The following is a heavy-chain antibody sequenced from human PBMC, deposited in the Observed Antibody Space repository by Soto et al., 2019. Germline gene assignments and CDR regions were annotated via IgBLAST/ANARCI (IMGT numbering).Heavy chain of an antibody. V-gene: IGHV3-23*01. J-gene: IGHJ4*02. Sequence: PGGSLRLSCTASGLPHSSFAMMWVRQAPGKGLECVSGIYGNGGGIEYAASVKGRFTISRDNSKNTVYLQMTDLRADDTAVYYCAKDAVYNDGLWLMDHWGQGTQVTVSS. CDR1: GLPHSSFA. CDR3: AKDAVYNDGLWLMDH. D-gene: IGHD2-21*01. CDR2: IYGNGGGI.